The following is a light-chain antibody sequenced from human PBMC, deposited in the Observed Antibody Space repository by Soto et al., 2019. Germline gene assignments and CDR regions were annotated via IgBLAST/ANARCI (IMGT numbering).Light chain of an antibody. CDR3: QQFDNLIT. V-gene: IGKV3D-20*01. CDR2: DAS. CDR1: QSINNNY. J-gene: IGKJ4*01. Sequence: EIVFTESPATLSLSPGERATLSCGASQSINNNYLAWDQQKPGLAPRLLIYDASTRAAGIPDRFSGSGSGTDFTLTISRLEPEDFAVYYCQQFDNLITFGGGTKVDXK.